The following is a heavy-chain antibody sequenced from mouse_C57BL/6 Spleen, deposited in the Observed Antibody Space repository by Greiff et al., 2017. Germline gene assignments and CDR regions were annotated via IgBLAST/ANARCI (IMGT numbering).Heavy chain of an antibody. J-gene: IGHJ3*01. CDR3: TFYDWFAY. D-gene: IGHD2-12*01. CDR2: IDPADGDT. CDR1: GFNIKDDS. V-gene: IGHV14-4*01. Sequence: VQLQQSGAELVRPGASVKLSCTASGFNIKDDSMHWVKQRPEQGLEWIGWIDPADGDTEYASKFQGKATITADTSSNTAYLQLSSLTAEDTAVYYCTFYDWFAYWGQGTLVTVSA.